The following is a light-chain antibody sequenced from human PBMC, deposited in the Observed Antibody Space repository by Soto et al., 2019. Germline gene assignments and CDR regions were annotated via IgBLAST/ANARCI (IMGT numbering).Light chain of an antibody. CDR3: QQRSNWPPIT. J-gene: IGKJ5*01. CDR2: DAS. Sequence: EIVLTHSPPILSLSPGEGGTLSCRASQSVSSYLAWYQQKPGQAPRLLIYDASNRATGIPARFSGSGSGTDFTLTISSLEPEDFAVYYCQQRSNWPPITSGQGTRLEI. V-gene: IGKV3-11*01. CDR1: QSVSSY.